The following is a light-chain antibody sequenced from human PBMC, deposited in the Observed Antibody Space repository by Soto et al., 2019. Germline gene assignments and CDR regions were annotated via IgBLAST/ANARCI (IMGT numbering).Light chain of an antibody. CDR1: SSDIGGYNF. J-gene: IGLJ2*01. Sequence: QSVLTQPPSASGSPGQSVTISCTGTSSDIGGYNFVSWYQQHPGKAPKLMIDEVNKRPSGVPDRFSGSKSGNTASLTVSGLQAEDEADYYCSSYADTNNLVFGGGTQL. CDR2: EVN. V-gene: IGLV2-8*01. CDR3: SSYADTNNLV.